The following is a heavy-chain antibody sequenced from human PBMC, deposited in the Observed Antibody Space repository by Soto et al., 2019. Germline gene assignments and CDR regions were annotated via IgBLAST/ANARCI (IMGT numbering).Heavy chain of an antibody. J-gene: IGHJ5*02. CDR1: GGSISSINW. Sequence: PSETLSLTCGVSGGSISSINWWSWVRQTPGKRLEWIGEIYYSGSTNYNPSLTSRVTMSIDKSENQFFLNLTSVTAADTAVYYCARSAGGSATYWFDAWGQGTRGTVSS. CDR2: IYYSGST. CDR3: ARSAGGSATYWFDA. D-gene: IGHD2-21*01. V-gene: IGHV4-4*02.